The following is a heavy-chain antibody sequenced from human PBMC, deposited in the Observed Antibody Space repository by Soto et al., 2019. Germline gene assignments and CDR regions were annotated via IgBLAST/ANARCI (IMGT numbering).Heavy chain of an antibody. CDR1: GYSLTSYW. D-gene: IGHD6-13*01. V-gene: IGHV5-51*01. CDR2: IYPGDSDT. J-gene: IGHJ6*02. CDR3: ASQTYSSPRGYYYYYGMDV. Sequence: LKISCKGSGYSLTSYWIGWVRQMPGKGLEWLGIIYPGDSDTRYSPSFQGQVTISADKAISTAYLQWTSLKASDTAMYYCASQTYSSPRGYYYYYGMDVWGQGTTVTVSS.